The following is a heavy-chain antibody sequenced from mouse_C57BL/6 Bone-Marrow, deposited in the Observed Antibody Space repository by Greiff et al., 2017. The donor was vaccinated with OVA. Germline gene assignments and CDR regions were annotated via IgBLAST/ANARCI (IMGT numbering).Heavy chain of an antibody. J-gene: IGHJ4*01. D-gene: IGHD4-1*02. CDR2: IHPNSGST. Sequence: QVQLQQSGAELVKPGASVKLSCKASGYTFTSYWMHWVKQRPGQGLEWIGMIHPNSGSTNYNEKFKSKATLTVDKSSSTAYMQLSSLTSEDSAVYYCARPTGTFYYAMDYWGQGTSVTVSS. CDR3: ARPTGTFYYAMDY. CDR1: GYTFTSYW. V-gene: IGHV1-64*01.